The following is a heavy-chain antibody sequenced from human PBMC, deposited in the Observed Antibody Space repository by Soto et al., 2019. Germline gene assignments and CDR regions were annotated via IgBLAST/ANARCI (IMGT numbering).Heavy chain of an antibody. V-gene: IGHV3-7*01. CDR3: ATYAHHTFDS. D-gene: IGHD3-16*01. CDR1: GFTFSNYW. J-gene: IGHJ5*01. Sequence: EVQLVESGGGLVQPGGSLRLSCAASGFTFSNYWMSWVRQAPGKGPEWVANIKQDGSEKNYVDSVEGRFTISRDNAKISLYLQMNSLRAEDTAVYYCATYAHHTFDSWGQGTLVTVSS. CDR2: IKQDGSEK.